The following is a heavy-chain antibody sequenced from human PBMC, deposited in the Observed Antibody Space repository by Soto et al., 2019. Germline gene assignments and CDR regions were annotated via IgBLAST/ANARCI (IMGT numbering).Heavy chain of an antibody. CDR1: GDSIGSGFYY. Sequence: PSETLSLTCTVSGDSIGSGFYYWSCIHQHPGKGLEWIGHIYSSGSTYYNPSLKSRVTISGDTSKNLFSLRLSSVTAADTAVYYCARGLICRSEVVIGYTVPVSALLLNRTTDL. V-gene: IGHV4-31*03. D-gene: IGHD3-16*02. CDR3: ARGLICRSEVVIGYTVPVSALLLNRTTDL. CDR2: IYSSGST. J-gene: IGHJ2*01.